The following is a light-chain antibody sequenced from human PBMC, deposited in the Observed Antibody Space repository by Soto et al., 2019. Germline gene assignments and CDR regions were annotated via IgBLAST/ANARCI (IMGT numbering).Light chain of an antibody. CDR2: DVS. CDR3: SSYASSSTLV. CDR1: SSDVGGYSY. V-gene: IGLV2-14*03. J-gene: IGLJ2*01. Sequence: QSVLTQPASMSGSPGQSITISCTGTSSDVGGYSYVSWYQQHPGKAPKLIIYDVSNRPSGVSNRFSGSKSGNTASLTISGLQAEDEADYYCSSYASSSTLVFGGGTKLTVL.